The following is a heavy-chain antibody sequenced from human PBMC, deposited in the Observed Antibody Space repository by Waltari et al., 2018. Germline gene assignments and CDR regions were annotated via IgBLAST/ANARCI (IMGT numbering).Heavy chain of an antibody. CDR3: TTLGYRSGWSFDY. D-gene: IGHD6-19*01. V-gene: IGHV3-15*07. CDR2: IKSKTDGGTT. J-gene: IGHJ4*02. CDR1: GFTFTNAW. Sequence: EVQLVESGGGLVKPGGSLRLSCAASGFTFTNAWWNWVRQAPGKGLEWVGRIKSKTDGGTTDYAAPVKGRFTISRDDSKNTLYLQMNSLKTDDTAVYYCTTLGYRSGWSFDYWGQGTLVTVSS.